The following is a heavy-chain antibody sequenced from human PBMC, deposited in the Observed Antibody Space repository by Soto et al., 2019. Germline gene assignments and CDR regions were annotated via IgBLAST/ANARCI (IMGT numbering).Heavy chain of an antibody. CDR1: GFTFSSYG. CDR2: IWYDGSNK. CDR3: ARATPLLWFGELLYGLDY. Sequence: GGSLRLSCAASGFTFSSYGMHWVRQAPGKGLEWVAVIWYDGSNKYYADTVKGRFTISRDNSKNTLYLQMNSLRAEDTALYYCARATPLLWFGELLYGLDYWGQGTLVTVSS. J-gene: IGHJ4*02. D-gene: IGHD3-10*01. V-gene: IGHV3-33*01.